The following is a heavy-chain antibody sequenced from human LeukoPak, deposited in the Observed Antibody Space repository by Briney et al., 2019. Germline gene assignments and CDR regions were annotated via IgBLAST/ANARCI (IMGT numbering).Heavy chain of an antibody. CDR3: ARASGSYWWFDS. D-gene: IGHD1-26*01. CDR1: GYTFTSYD. CDR2: MNPNSGNT. J-gene: IGHJ5*01. Sequence: VASVKVSCKASGYTFTSYDINWVRQATGQGLEWMGWMNPNSGNTGYAQKFQGRVTMTRDTSISTVYMELSRLRSDDTAVYYCARASGSYWWFDSWGQGTLVTASS. V-gene: IGHV1-8*01.